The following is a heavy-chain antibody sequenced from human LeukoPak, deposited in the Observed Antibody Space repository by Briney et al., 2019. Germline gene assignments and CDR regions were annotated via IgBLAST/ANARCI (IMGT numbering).Heavy chain of an antibody. CDR3: ARGHKWELHASNRAFDI. Sequence: GASEKVSCKASGGTCSSDAISWVRQATGQWLEWMGWSIPIFGTANYAQKFQGRVTITADESTSTAYMELSSLRSEDTAVYYCARGHKWELHASNRAFDIWGQGTMVTVSS. V-gene: IGHV1-69*13. CDR2: SIPIFGTA. D-gene: IGHD1-26*01. CDR1: GGTCSSDA. J-gene: IGHJ3*02.